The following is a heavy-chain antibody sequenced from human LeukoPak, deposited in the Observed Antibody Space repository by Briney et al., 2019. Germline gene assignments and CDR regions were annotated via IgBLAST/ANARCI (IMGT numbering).Heavy chain of an antibody. Sequence: GGSLRLSCAASGFTFSSYGMHWVRQAPGKGLEWVSFIRYDGSNEYYADSVRGRFTISRDNAKNSLYLQMNSLRAEDTAVYYCARESGLTMVRGTFDYWGQGTLVTVSS. CDR1: GFTFSSYG. CDR3: ARESGLTMVRGTFDY. J-gene: IGHJ4*02. CDR2: IRYDGSNE. V-gene: IGHV3-30*02. D-gene: IGHD3-10*01.